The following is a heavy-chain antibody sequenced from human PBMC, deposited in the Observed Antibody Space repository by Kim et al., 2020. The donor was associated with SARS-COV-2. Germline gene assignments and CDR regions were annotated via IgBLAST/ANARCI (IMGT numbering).Heavy chain of an antibody. Sequence: ASVKVSCKASGYTFTSYAMNWVRQAPGQGLEWMGWINTNTGNPTYAQGFTGRFVFSLDTSVSTAYLQISSLKAEDTAVYYCARLYYDSSGYYITDPDYYYHMDGWGKGATVTGSS. D-gene: IGHD3-22*01. CDR3: ARLYYDSSGYYITDPDYYYHMDG. CDR2: INTNTGNP. J-gene: IGHJ6*03. CDR1: GYTFTSYA. V-gene: IGHV7-4-1*02.